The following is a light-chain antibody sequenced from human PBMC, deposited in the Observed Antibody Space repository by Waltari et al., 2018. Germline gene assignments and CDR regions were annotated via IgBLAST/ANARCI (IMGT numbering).Light chain of an antibody. Sequence: DIVMTQSPDSLAVSLGERATINCESSQSVLYSSNDKNYLAWYQQKPGQPPKVLIYWASTRESGVPDRFSDSGSGTDFTLTIDSLQAEDVAVYYCQQYYNNPYTFGQGTRLEI. J-gene: IGKJ2*01. CDR1: QSVLYSSNDKNY. V-gene: IGKV4-1*01. CDR3: QQYYNNPYT. CDR2: WAS.